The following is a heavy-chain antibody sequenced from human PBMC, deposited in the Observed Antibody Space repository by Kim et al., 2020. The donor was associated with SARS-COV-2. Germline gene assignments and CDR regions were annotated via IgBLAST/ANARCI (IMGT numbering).Heavy chain of an antibody. V-gene: IGHV4-34*01. J-gene: IGHJ4*01. CDR2: IKHSGST. Sequence: SETLSLTCAVYGGSFSGYYWSWIRQPPGKGLEWIVEIKHSGSTNYNPSLKSGVTISVDTSKNQFSLKLSSVTPADTAVFYCGRELFNRSSAVGSSIPFD. D-gene: IGHD2-15*01. CDR3: GRELFNRSSAVGSSIPFD. CDR1: GGSFSGYY.